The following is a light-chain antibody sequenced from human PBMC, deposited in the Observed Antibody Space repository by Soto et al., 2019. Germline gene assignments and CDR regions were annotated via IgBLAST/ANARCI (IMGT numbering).Light chain of an antibody. V-gene: IGLV1-40*01. CDR3: QSYDSSLTVV. J-gene: IGLJ2*01. Sequence: QSVLTQPPSVSGAPGQRVTISCTGSSSNIGAGYDVHWYQQVPGTAPKLLIYGNINRPSGVPDRFSGSKSGTSASLAITGLQAYDEADYYCQSYDSSLTVVFGGGTKVTVL. CDR2: GNI. CDR1: SSNIGAGYD.